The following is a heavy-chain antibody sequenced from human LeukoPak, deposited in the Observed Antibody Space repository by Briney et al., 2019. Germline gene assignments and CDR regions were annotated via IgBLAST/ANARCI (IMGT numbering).Heavy chain of an antibody. V-gene: IGHV3-53*01. CDR1: GFSVSSNY. CDR3: ARFRDSHYLAPFDF. J-gene: IGHJ4*02. Sequence: GSLRLSCAVSGFSVSSNYMTWVRQAPGKGLEWVSVFYAGATTYYADSVKGRFTISKDISKNTLSLQMNNLRAEDTAVYFCARFRDSHYLAPFDFWGQGALVTVSS. CDR2: FYAGATT. D-gene: IGHD4-11*01.